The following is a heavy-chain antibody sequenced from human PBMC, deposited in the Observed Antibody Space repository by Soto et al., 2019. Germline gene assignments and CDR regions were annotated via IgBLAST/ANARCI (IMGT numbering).Heavy chain of an antibody. CDR1: GFSFSDFA. Sequence: EVQLVESGGGLVQPGGSLKLSCAASGFSFSDFAIDWVRQAYGKGLEWVARIRSKGDSYATAYTESVKGRSTISRDDSKNTAYLQMNSLKSEDTAVYYCAYIRGWGQGTLVTVSS. D-gene: IGHD3-3*02. CDR3: AYIRG. V-gene: IGHV3-73*02. CDR2: IRSKGDSYAT. J-gene: IGHJ4*02.